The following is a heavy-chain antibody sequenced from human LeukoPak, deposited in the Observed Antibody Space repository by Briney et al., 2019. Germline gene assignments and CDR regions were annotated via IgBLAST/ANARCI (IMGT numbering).Heavy chain of an antibody. CDR1: GFTFSRYA. CDR2: ISYDGNDN. J-gene: IGHJ4*02. CDR3: AREGGPWNGYSSRFDS. D-gene: IGHD5-24*01. V-gene: IGHV3-30-3*01. Sequence: PGGSLRLSCAASGFTFSRYAVHWVRQSPGKGLEWVSVISYDGNDNCYADSVRGRFTISRDNSKNTLYLQLNSLRPEDTAVYYCAREGGPWNGYSSRFDSWGQGTLVSVSS.